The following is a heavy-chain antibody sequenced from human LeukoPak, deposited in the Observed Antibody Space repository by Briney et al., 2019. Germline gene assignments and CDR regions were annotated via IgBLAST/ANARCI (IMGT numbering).Heavy chain of an antibody. V-gene: IGHV3-7*03. D-gene: IGHD4-17*01. CDR2: IKKDGGER. Sequence: GGSLRLSCAASGFTFSNYWMSWVRQAPGKGLEWVANIKKDGGERYYVDSVKGRFTIPRDNAKNSLYLQMNSLRGEDTAVYYCARDKLNGDSRFDYWGQGTLVTVSS. CDR3: ARDKLNGDSRFDY. J-gene: IGHJ4*02. CDR1: GFTFSNYW.